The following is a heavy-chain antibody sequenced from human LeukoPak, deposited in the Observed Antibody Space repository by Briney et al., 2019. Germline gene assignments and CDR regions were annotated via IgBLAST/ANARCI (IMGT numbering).Heavy chain of an antibody. J-gene: IGHJ3*02. Sequence: GGSLPLSCLACGGRLNQLLMHGLGQAPGPGLVWISRVNTKGTEKVYADSVKGRFTISRDNAKHTIHLQMNSLRADDTAIYYCVRESLGPDIWGQGTVVTVSS. CDR2: VNTKGTEK. V-gene: IGHV3-74*01. CDR1: GGRLNQLL. D-gene: IGHD3/OR15-3a*01. CDR3: VRESLGPDI.